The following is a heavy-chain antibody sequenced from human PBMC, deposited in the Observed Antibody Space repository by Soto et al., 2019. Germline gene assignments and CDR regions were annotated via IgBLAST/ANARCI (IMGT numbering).Heavy chain of an antibody. CDR1: GSIFSGYG. J-gene: IGHJ4*02. CDR3: ARDGIGGTAFRGFCDY. CDR2: IWYDGSNK. D-gene: IGHD1-7*01. Sequence: QEQLAESGGGVVQPGRSLRLSCAASGSIFSGYGMHWVRQAPGKGLEWVAVIWYDGSNKYYADSVKGRFTISRDNSKNMLYLQMDSLRAEDTAVYYWARDGIGGTAFRGFCDYWGQGTLVTVSS. V-gene: IGHV3-33*01.